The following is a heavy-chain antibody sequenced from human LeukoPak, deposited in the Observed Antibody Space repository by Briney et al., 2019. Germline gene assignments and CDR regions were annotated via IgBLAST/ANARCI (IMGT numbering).Heavy chain of an antibody. J-gene: IGHJ4*02. CDR3: ARDQGYCTTTSCYSIGGYFYY. Sequence: GRSLRLSCVASGFTFSTYAMHWVRQAPGKGLEWVAVISYDGSNRYADSVKGRFTISRDSSRHTVYLQMNSLRDEDTAVYYCARDQGYCTTTSCYSIGGYFYYWGQGTLVTVSS. CDR2: ISYDGSNR. V-gene: IGHV3-30-3*01. D-gene: IGHD2-2*01. CDR1: GFTFSTYA.